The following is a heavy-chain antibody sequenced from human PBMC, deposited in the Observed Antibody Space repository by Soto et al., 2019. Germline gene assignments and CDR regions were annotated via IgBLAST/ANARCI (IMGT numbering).Heavy chain of an antibody. D-gene: IGHD3-10*01. CDR3: TTDPMVRGVIPTHFDY. CDR1: GFSFSTYW. Sequence: GGSLRLSCTPSGFSFSTYWMHWVRQAPGEGLAWVSRINMDGTTINYADSVKGRFTISRDNAKNTLYLQMNSLKTEDTAVYYCTTDPMVRGVIPTHFDYWGQGTLVTVSS. CDR2: INMDGTTI. V-gene: IGHV3-74*01. J-gene: IGHJ4*02.